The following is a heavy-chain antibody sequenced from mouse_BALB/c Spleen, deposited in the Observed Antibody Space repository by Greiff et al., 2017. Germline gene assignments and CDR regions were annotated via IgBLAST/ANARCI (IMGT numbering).Heavy chain of an antibody. CDR1: GFNIKDTY. CDR2: IDPANGNT. J-gene: IGHJ2*01. D-gene: IGHD1-1*01. V-gene: IGHV14-3*02. CDR3: ARSGSSYVGFDY. Sequence: EVKLMESGAELVKPGASVKLSCTASGFNIKDTYMHWVKQRPEQGLEWIGRIDPANGNTKYDPKFQGKATITADTSSNTAYLQLSSLTSEDTAVDYCARSGSSYVGFDYWGQGTTLTVSS.